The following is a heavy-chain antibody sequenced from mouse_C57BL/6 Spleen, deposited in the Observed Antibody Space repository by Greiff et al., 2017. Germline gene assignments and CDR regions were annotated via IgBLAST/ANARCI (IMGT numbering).Heavy chain of an antibody. Sequence: QVQLQQPGTELVKPGASVQLSCKASGYTFTSYWMHWVKQRPGQGLEWIGNINPSNGGTNYNEKFKSKATLTVDKSSSTAYMQLSSLTSEDSAVYYCAREGYGYYAMDYWGQGTSVTVSS. CDR2: INPSNGGT. CDR1: GYTFTSYW. V-gene: IGHV1-53*01. D-gene: IGHD1-1*02. CDR3: AREGYGYYAMDY. J-gene: IGHJ4*01.